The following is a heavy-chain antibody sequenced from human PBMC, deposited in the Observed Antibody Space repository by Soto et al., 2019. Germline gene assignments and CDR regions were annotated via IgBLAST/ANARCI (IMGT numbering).Heavy chain of an antibody. CDR1: GFTFKSYT. CDR3: VGASMWTGKGLEY. J-gene: IGHJ4*02. CDR2: ISYDGSNK. Sequence: PGGSLRLSCGTSGFTFKSYTLHWVRETPGRGLQWVAVISYDGSNKYYADSVRGRFTISRDNSNSTLYLQMNSLRADDSAVYYCVGASMWTGKGLEYWGQGALVTVSS. V-gene: IGHV3-30-3*01. D-gene: IGHD3-10*02.